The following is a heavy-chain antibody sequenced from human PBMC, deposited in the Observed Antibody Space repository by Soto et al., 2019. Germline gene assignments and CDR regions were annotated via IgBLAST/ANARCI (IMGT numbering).Heavy chain of an antibody. D-gene: IGHD6-25*01. CDR3: ARQVSSAWPPSYYDMDV. V-gene: IGHV4-59*08. CDR2: IHYSGST. CDR1: GGSISSYF. J-gene: IGHJ6*02. Sequence: TLSLTCTVSGGSISSYFWSWIRQPPGRGLEWIGHIHYSGSTNYNPSLKSRVTISVDTSKNQVSLKLSSVTAADTAMYFCARQVSSAWPPSYYDMDVWGQGTTVTVSS.